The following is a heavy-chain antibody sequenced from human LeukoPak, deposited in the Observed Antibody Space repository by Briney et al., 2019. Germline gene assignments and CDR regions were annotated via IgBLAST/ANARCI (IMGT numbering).Heavy chain of an antibody. CDR1: GYSFTSYW. CDR3: ARYYDYYDSSGHHAFDI. CDR2: IYPGDSDT. Sequence: GESLQISCKGSGYSFTSYWIGWVRQMPGKGLEWMGIIYPGDSDTRYSPSFQGQVTISADKSISTAYLQWSSLKASDTAMYYCARYYDYYDSSGHHAFDIWGQGTMVTVSS. V-gene: IGHV5-51*01. D-gene: IGHD3-22*01. J-gene: IGHJ3*02.